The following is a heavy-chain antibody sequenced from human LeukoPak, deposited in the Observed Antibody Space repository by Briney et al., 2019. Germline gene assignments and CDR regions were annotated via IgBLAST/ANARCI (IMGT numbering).Heavy chain of an antibody. CDR2: IIPIFRTA. J-gene: IGHJ4*02. Sequence: SVKVSCKASGGTFRSFAISWVRQAPGQGLEWMGGIIPIFRTANYAQKFQGRFTITADESTSTAYMELSSLRSEDTAVYYCARALRYYSDSSGYAFDYWGQGTLVTVFS. V-gene: IGHV1-69*13. D-gene: IGHD3-22*01. CDR1: GGTFRSFA. CDR3: ARALRYYSDSSGYAFDY.